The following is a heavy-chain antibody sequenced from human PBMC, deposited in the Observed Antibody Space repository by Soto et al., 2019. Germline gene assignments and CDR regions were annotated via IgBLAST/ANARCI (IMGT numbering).Heavy chain of an antibody. CDR1: GFTFSTYA. V-gene: IGHV3-23*01. Sequence: GGSLRLSCAASGFTFSTYAMNWVRQAPGKGLEWVSGITSNGDNRYYAESVKGRFTISRDNSKNTLYLQMNSLRADDTAIYYCEKESSRNSRTYWGQGTLVTVYS. CDR3: EKESSRNSRTY. J-gene: IGHJ4*02. CDR2: ITSNGDNR. D-gene: IGHD1-1*01.